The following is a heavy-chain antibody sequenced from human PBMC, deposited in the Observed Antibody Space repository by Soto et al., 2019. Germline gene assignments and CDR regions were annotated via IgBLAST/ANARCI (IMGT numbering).Heavy chain of an antibody. CDR3: ARAGDTSLGIRELGAFDI. D-gene: IGHD2-21*01. CDR2: VWYDGSNK. Sequence: PGGSLRLSCRASGFIFSNYGMHWVRQAAGKGLEWVAVVWYDGSNKYYADSVKGRFTISRDNFKSTLYLQMSSLRAEDTALYYCARAGDTSLGIRELGAFDIWGQGTKVTVSS. V-gene: IGHV3-33*01. J-gene: IGHJ3*02. CDR1: GFIFSNYG.